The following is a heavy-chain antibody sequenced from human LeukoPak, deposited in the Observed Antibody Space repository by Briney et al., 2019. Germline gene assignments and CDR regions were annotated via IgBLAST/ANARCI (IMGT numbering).Heavy chain of an antibody. J-gene: IGHJ4*02. V-gene: IGHV3-30*03. CDR2: ISYDRSNK. CDR1: GFTFSSYG. CDR3: ARDRSTVTTWVDY. Sequence: GGSLRLSCAASGFTFSSYGMHWVRQAPGKGLEWVAVISYDRSNKYYADSVKGRFTISRDNSKNTLYLQMNSLRAEDTAVYYCARDRSTVTTWVDYWGQGTLVTVSS. D-gene: IGHD4-17*01.